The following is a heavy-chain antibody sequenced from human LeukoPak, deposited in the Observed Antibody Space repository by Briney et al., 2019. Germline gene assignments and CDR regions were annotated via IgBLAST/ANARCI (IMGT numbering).Heavy chain of an antibody. D-gene: IGHD2-21*02. Sequence: PSETLSLTCTVSDGSFSNYYWSWIRQPPGKGLEWIGEINDGGSTNYNPSLMSRVTVSVDTSKNQFSLMMRSVTAADTAIYYCARFSRITRGDGGDAFYIWDQGTMVTVSS. CDR2: INDGGST. CDR1: DGSFSNYY. CDR3: ARFSRITRGDGGDAFYI. J-gene: IGHJ3*02. V-gene: IGHV4-34*01.